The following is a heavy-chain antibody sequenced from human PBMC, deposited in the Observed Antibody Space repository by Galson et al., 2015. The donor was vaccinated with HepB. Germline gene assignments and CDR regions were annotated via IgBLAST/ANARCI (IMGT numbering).Heavy chain of an antibody. D-gene: IGHD3-16*01. Sequence: SLRLSCAASGFTFSSYWMHWVRQAPGKGLVWVSRINSDGSSTSYADSVKGRFTISRDNAKNTLYLQMNSLRAEDTAVYYCARAGGDLTLGNWFDPWGQGTLVTVSS. J-gene: IGHJ5*02. CDR3: ARAGGDLTLGNWFDP. CDR1: GFTFSSYW. CDR2: INSDGSST. V-gene: IGHV3-74*01.